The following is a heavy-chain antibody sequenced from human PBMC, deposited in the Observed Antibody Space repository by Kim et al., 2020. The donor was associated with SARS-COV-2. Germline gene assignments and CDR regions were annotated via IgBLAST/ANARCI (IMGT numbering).Heavy chain of an antibody. Sequence: TFYSPSLKRRVTISVDTSKNQFSLRLSSVTPADTAVYYCASWPAYRTDYWGQGTLVTVSS. J-gene: IGHJ4*02. V-gene: IGHV4-39*01. CDR2: T. D-gene: IGHD3-16*02. CDR3: ASWPAYRTDY.